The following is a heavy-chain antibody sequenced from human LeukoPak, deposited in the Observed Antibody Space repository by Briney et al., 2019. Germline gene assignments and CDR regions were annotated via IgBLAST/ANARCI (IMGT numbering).Heavy chain of an antibody. Sequence: ASVKVSCKASGYTFTGYYMHWVRQAPGQGLEWMGRINPNSGGTNYAQKFQGRVTMTRDTSISTAYMELSRLRPDDTAVYYCARLLWFGEGYYGMDVWGQGTTVTVSS. CDR3: ARLLWFGEGYYGMDV. D-gene: IGHD3-10*01. V-gene: IGHV1-2*06. CDR1: GYTFTGYY. J-gene: IGHJ6*02. CDR2: INPNSGGT.